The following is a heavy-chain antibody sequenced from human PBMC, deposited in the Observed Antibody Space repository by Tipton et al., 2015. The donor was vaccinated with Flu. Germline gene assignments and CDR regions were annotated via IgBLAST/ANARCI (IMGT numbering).Heavy chain of an antibody. V-gene: IGHV4-34*01. J-gene: IGHJ4*02. CDR3: ARGGYYDILTGYKYNFDY. CDR1: GGSFSGYY. D-gene: IGHD3-9*01. CDR2: INHSGST. Sequence: TLSLTCAVYGGSFSGYYWSWIRQPPGKGLEWMGEINHSGSTNYNPSLKSRVTISVDTSKNQFPLKLSSVTAADTAMYYCARGGYYDILTGYKYNFDYWGRGTLVAVSS.